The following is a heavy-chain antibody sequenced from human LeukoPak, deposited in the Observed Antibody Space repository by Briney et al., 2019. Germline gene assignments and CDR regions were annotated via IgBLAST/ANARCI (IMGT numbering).Heavy chain of an antibody. Sequence: GGSLRLSCAASGLSITSNYMSWVRQAPGKGLEWVSVIYSGGSTYYADSVTGRFTISRDNSKNTLYLQMNSLRAEDTAVYYCARVLPAGNCFDDWGQGILVTVSS. CDR1: GLSITSNY. CDR2: IYSGGST. V-gene: IGHV3-53*01. J-gene: IGHJ4*02. CDR3: ARVLPAGNCFDD. D-gene: IGHD4-23*01.